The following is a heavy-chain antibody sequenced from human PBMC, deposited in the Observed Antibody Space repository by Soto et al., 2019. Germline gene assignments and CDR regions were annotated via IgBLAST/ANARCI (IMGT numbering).Heavy chain of an antibody. V-gene: IGHV1-69*13. CDR3: ARGQYITIFGVVIPIDYYYYGMDV. J-gene: IGHJ6*02. D-gene: IGHD3-3*01. Sequence: SVKVSCKASGGTFSSYAISWVRQAPGQGLEWMGGIIPIFGTANYAQKFQGRVTITADESTSTAYMELSSLRSEDTAVYYCARGQYITIFGVVIPIDYYYYGMDVWGHGTTVTVSS. CDR1: GGTFSSYA. CDR2: IIPIFGTA.